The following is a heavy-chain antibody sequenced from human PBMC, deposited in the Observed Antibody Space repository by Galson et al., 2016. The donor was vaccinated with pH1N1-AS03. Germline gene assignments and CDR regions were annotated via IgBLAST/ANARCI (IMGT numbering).Heavy chain of an antibody. J-gene: IGHJ5*02. CDR1: GFTVSSSH. D-gene: IGHD1-7*01. CDR3: ARDRGWNYGGLDL. Sequence: SLRLSCAASGFTVSSSHMNWVRQAPGKGLEWVSFIGTSSTYIYYADSVKGRFTISRDNMKKSLYLQLNSLRAEDTGIYYCARDRGWNYGGLDLWGQGTLVTVSS. CDR2: IGTSSTYI. V-gene: IGHV3-21*01.